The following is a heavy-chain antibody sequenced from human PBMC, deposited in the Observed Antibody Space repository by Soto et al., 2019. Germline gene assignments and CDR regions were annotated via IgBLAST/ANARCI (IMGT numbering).Heavy chain of an antibody. CDR1: GFTFSSYS. V-gene: IGHV3-21*01. CDR2: ISSSSSYI. J-gene: IGHJ4*02. Sequence: GGSLRLSCAASGFTFSSYSMNWVRQAPGKGLEWVSSISSSSSYIYYADSVKGRFTISRDNAKNSLYLQMNSLRAEDTAVYYCARVTRGSWYVYVGGDYWGQGTLVTVPS. D-gene: IGHD6-13*01. CDR3: ARVTRGSWYVYVGGDY.